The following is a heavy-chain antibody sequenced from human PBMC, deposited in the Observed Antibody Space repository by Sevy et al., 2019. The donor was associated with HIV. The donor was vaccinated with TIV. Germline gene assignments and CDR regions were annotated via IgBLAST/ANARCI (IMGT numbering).Heavy chain of an antibody. Sequence: GGSLRLSCGASGFTFSNYAMSWVRQAPGKGPEWVAGINNGGSTYYADSVKGRFTIYRDNSKKMVFLQMNSLIAEDTAVYYCASGDTTMITDLDYWGQGALVTVSS. J-gene: IGHJ4*02. D-gene: IGHD5-18*01. CDR1: GFTFSNYA. V-gene: IGHV3-23*01. CDR2: INNGGST. CDR3: ASGDTTMITDLDY.